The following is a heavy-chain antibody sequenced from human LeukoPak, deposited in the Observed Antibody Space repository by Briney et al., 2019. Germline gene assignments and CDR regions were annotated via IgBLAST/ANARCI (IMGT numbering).Heavy chain of an antibody. Sequence: RRSLSLSCAASGFTVSSNYMSWVRQAAGKGLGWVSVIYSGGSTYYADSVKGRFTISRDSSKNTLYIQMNSLGAEATAVYYCARVAVAGTPSFDYWGQGTLVTVSS. CDR1: GFTVSSNY. V-gene: IGHV3-66*01. CDR3: ARVAVAGTPSFDY. CDR2: IYSGGST. J-gene: IGHJ4*02. D-gene: IGHD6-19*01.